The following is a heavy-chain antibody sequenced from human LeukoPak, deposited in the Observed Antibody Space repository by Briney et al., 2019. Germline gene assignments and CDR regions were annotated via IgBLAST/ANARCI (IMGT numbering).Heavy chain of an antibody. V-gene: IGHV3-7*01. CDR3: ARTGVGSSSWNY. CDR1: GFTFSSYE. Sequence: GGSLRLSCAASGFTFSSYEMSWVRQAPGKGLEWVANIKQDGSEKYYVDSVKGRFTISRDNAKNSLYLQMNSLRAEDTAVYYCARTGVGSSSWNYWGQGTLVTVSS. D-gene: IGHD6-13*01. CDR2: IKQDGSEK. J-gene: IGHJ4*02.